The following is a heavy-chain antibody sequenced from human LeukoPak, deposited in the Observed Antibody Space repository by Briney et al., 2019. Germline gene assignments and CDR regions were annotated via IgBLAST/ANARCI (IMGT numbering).Heavy chain of an antibody. CDR2: INQDGTEK. V-gene: IGHV3-7*01. CDR1: GFTFTTYW. CDR3: AKLAKYFYGWETYYFFEH. J-gene: IGHJ4*02. Sequence: GGSLRLSCAASGFTFTTYWMGWVRQAPGRGLEWVANINQDGTEKYYVDSVKGRFTISRDNAKNSLYLQMNSLRVEDTAVYYCAKLAKYFYGWETYYFFEHWGQGTPVTASS. D-gene: IGHD3-10*01.